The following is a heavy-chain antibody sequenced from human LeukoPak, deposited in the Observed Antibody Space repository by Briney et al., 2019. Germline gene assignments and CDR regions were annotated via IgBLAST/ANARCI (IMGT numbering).Heavy chain of an antibody. V-gene: IGHV4-34*01. D-gene: IGHD5-24*01. CDR2: IYYSGST. Sequence: LSETLSLTCAVYGGSFSGYYWSWIRQPPGKGLEWIGSIYYSGSTYYNPSLKSRVTISVDTSKNQFSLKLSSVTAADTAVYHCARDTGEMATKPIDYWGQGTLVTVSS. J-gene: IGHJ4*02. CDR1: GGSFSGYY. CDR3: ARDTGEMATKPIDY.